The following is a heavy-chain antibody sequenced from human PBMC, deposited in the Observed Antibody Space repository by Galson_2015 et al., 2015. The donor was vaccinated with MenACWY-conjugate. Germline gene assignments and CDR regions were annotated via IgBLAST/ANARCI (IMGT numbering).Heavy chain of an antibody. D-gene: IGHD3-16*01. CDR2: ISGSGGST. Sequence: SLRLSCAASGFTFSCYAMSWVRQAPGKGLEWVSAISGSGGSTYYADSVKGRFTISKDNSKKTLYLQMNSLRAEDTAVYYCAKQSELIKTFRLSWFDPWGQGTRVTVSS. CDR1: GFTFSCYA. J-gene: IGHJ5*02. V-gene: IGHV3-23*01. CDR3: AKQSELIKTFRLSWFDP.